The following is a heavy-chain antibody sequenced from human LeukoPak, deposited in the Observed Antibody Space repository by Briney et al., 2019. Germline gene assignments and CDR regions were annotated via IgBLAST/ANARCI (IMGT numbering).Heavy chain of an antibody. CDR3: ATERPDLLIPLAPFDS. D-gene: IGHD1-14*01. J-gene: IGHJ4*02. CDR2: FDPESGET. CDR1: GYTLTELS. Sequence: ASVKVSCKVSGYTLTELSIHWVRQIPGKGLDWLAGFDPESGETFYAQKFQGRVTMTEDTSTDAAYMELSNLRSEDTALYYCATERPDLLIPLAPFDSWGQGTLVTVSS. V-gene: IGHV1-24*01.